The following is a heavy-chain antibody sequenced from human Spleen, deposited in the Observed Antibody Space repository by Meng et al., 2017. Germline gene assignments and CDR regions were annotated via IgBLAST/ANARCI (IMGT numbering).Heavy chain of an antibody. J-gene: IGHJ5*02. V-gene: IGHV4-39*01. CDR2: IGHSGIT. CDR3: VRSSGWVRTGFDP. Sequence: QPQLQESGPGLVKPSEALSLTCIVSGGSISTRGYYWGWIRQPPGRGLEWIGSIGHSGITYYTPSLKSRVTVSIDTSKSQFSLKLTSVTAADTAVYYCVRSSGWVRTGFDPWGQGTLVTVSS. CDR1: GGSISTRGYY. D-gene: IGHD6-19*01.